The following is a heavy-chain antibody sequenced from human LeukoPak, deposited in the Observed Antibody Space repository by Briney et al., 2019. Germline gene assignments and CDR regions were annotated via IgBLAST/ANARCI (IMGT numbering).Heavy chain of an antibody. CDR3: ARVRYYDYVWGSYRNNWFDP. J-gene: IGHJ5*02. V-gene: IGHV1-2*06. CDR2: INPNSGGT. CDR1: GGTFSSYG. Sequence: GASVKVSCKASGGTFSSYGISWVRQAPGQGLEWMGRINPNSGGTNYAQKFQGRVTMTRDTSISTAYMELSRLRSDDTAVYYCARVRYYDYVWGSYRNNWFDPWGQGTLVTVSS. D-gene: IGHD3-16*02.